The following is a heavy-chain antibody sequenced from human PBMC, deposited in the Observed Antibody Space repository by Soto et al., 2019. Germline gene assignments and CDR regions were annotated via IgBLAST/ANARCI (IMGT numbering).Heavy chain of an antibody. CDR2: IYYSGST. CDR3: ARDYGDYDQTTGYYYYMDV. D-gene: IGHD4-17*01. CDR1: GGSISSYY. J-gene: IGHJ6*03. Sequence: SETLSLTCTVSGGSISSYYWSWIRQPPGKGLEWIGYIYYSGSTNYNPSLKSRVTISVDTSKNQFSLKLSSVTAADTAVYYCARDYGDYDQTTGYYYYMDVWGKGTTVTVSS. V-gene: IGHV4-59*01.